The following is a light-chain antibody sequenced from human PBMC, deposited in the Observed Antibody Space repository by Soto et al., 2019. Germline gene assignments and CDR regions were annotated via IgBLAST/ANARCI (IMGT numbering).Light chain of an antibody. J-gene: IGKJ1*01. CDR1: QTLRSGY. CDR2: DVS. CDR3: HQYGSSPRA. Sequence: EIVLTQSRGTLSLSPWDRATLSCRASQTLRSGYLAWYQHKPGQPPRLVIYDVSSRTPGTPDRFSGSGSGTDFDLTISRLETEDFAVYYCHQYGSSPRAFGQGTKVDIK. V-gene: IGKV3-20*01.